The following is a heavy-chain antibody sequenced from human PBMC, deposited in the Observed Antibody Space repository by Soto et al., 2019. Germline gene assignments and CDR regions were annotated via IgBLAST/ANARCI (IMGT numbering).Heavy chain of an antibody. Sequence: QLQLQESGPGLVKPSETLSLTCTVSGGSISSSSYYWGWIRQPPGKGLEWIGSIYYSGSTYYNPSLKSRVTISGDTSKNQFSLKLSSVTAADTAVYYCARLIAARPAKYWYFDLWGRGTLVTVSS. D-gene: IGHD6-6*01. CDR3: ARLIAARPAKYWYFDL. CDR2: IYYSGST. CDR1: GGSISSSSYY. J-gene: IGHJ2*01. V-gene: IGHV4-39*01.